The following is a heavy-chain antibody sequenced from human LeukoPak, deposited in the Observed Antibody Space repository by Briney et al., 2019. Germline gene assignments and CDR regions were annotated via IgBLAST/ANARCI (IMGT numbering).Heavy chain of an antibody. CDR1: GGSFSGYY. Sequence: PSETLSLTCAVYGGSFSGYYWSWIRQPPGKGLEWIGEINHSGSTNYNPSLKSRVTISVDTSKNQFPLKLSSVTAADTAVYYCARERMVRGVRYPIDYWGQGTLVTVSS. CDR2: INHSGST. CDR3: ARERMVRGVRYPIDY. V-gene: IGHV4-34*01. D-gene: IGHD3-10*01. J-gene: IGHJ4*02.